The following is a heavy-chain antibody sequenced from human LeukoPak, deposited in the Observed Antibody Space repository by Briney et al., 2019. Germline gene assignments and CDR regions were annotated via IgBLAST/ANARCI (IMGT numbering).Heavy chain of an antibody. CDR1: GGSFSGYY. J-gene: IGHJ3*02. CDR2: INHSGST. CDR3: ARGLADAFDI. V-gene: IGHV4-34*01. Sequence: SETLSLTCAVYGGSFSGYYWSWIRQPPGKGLEWIGEINHSGSTNYNPSLKSRVTISIDTSKNQFSLKLSSVTAADTAVYYCARGLADAFDIWGQGTMVTVSS.